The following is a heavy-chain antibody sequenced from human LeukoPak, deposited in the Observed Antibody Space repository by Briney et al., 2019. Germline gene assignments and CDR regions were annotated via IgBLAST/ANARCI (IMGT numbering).Heavy chain of an antibody. Sequence: GSVKVSCKASGYTFTSYGISWVRQAPGQGLEWMGWISAYNGNTNYAQKLQGRVTMTTDTSTSTAYMELRSLRSDDTAVYYCARTGYSYGYVNAEYFQHWGQGTLVTVSS. J-gene: IGHJ1*01. V-gene: IGHV1-18*01. CDR2: ISAYNGNT. CDR1: GYTFTSYG. CDR3: ARTGYSYGYVNAEYFQH. D-gene: IGHD5-18*01.